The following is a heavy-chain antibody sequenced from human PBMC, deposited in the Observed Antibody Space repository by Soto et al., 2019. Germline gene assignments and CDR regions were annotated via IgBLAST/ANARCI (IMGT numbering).Heavy chain of an antibody. CDR3: ARDPAVTDSYYMDV. CDR2: ISSGSTYI. V-gene: IGHV3-21*06. Sequence: EVQLVESGGGLVKPGGSLRVSCAGSGFSFSSYSINWVRQAPGKGLEWVSHISSGSTYIHYADSVKGRFTISRDNAKNSVYLPMNSLRAEDTAVYYCARDPAVTDSYYMDVWGKGTTVTVS. J-gene: IGHJ6*03. CDR1: GFSFSSYS. D-gene: IGHD2-8*02.